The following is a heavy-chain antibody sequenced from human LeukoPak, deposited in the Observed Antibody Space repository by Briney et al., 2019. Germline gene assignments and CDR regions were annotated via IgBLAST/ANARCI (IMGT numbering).Heavy chain of an antibody. CDR1: GFTFSSYS. J-gene: IGHJ4*02. CDR2: ISSSSSYI. CDR3: ARDAAPRYSSSPSNFDY. Sequence: GGSLRLSCAASGFTFSSYSMNWVRQAPGKGLEWVSSISSSSSYIYYADSVKGRFTNSRDNAKNSLYLQMNSLRAEDTAVYYCARDAAPRYSSSPSNFDYWGQGTLVTVSS. V-gene: IGHV3-21*01. D-gene: IGHD6-6*01.